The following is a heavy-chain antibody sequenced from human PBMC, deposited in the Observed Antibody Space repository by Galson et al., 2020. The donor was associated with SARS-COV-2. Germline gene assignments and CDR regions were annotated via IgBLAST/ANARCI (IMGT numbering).Heavy chain of an antibody. Sequence: GGSLRLSCAASGFSFSRFAMTWVRQAPGKGLEWVSALSGSGGGTYYADSVRGRFTISRDNSKNTLYLQMNSLRAEDTAVYYCAKDEAYSRYDPIDDWGEGTLVTVYS. D-gene: IGHD5-12*01. CDR3: AKDEAYSRYDPIDD. V-gene: IGHV3-23*01. CDR2: LSGSGGGT. CDR1: GFSFSRFA. J-gene: IGHJ4*02.